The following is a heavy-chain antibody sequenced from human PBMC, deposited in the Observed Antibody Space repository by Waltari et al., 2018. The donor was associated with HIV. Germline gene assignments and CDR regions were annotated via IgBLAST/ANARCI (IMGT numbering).Heavy chain of an antibody. J-gene: IGHJ4*02. CDR1: AFTGNY. Sequence: AFTGNYWTWIRQPPGKGPEWIGEIDDSGNTNYNPSLKSRVTISVDTSKNQFSLELRFVTAADTAVYYCARKPVLGYGSPAFDSWGRGTLVSVSS. D-gene: IGHD6-13*01. V-gene: IGHV4-34*01. CDR2: IDDSGNT. CDR3: ARKPVLGYGSPAFDS.